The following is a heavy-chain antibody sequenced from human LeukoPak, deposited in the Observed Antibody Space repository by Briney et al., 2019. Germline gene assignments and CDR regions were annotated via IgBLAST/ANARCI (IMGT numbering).Heavy chain of an antibody. Sequence: PGGSLRLSCAASENTFSDFSVNWVRQAPGKGLEWVSSISVRSNYRYYADSVRGRFTISRDDARDSLFLQMNSLRAEDTAVYFCVRLRRNNDRSGYYYYYDYWGQGTLVTVSS. D-gene: IGHD3-22*01. V-gene: IGHV3-21*01. CDR1: ENTFSDFS. J-gene: IGHJ4*02. CDR2: ISVRSNYR. CDR3: VRLRRNNDRSGYYYYYDY.